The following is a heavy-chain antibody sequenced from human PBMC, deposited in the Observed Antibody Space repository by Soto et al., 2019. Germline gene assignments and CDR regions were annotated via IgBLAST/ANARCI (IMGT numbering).Heavy chain of an antibody. CDR3: ASNFGMFHLLLWDAFDI. D-gene: IGHD2-15*01. J-gene: IGHJ3*02. V-gene: IGHV3-30-3*01. Sequence: QVQLVESGGGVVQPGRSLRLSCAASGFSFSSYAMHWVRQAPGKGLEWVAVISYDGSNKYYADSVKGRFTISRDNSKNTLDLQMNSLRAEDTAVYYCASNFGMFHLLLWDAFDIWGQGTMVTVSS. CDR1: GFSFSSYA. CDR2: ISYDGSNK.